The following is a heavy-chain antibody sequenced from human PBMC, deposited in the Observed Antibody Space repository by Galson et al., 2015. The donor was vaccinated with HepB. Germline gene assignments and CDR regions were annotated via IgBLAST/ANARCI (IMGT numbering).Heavy chain of an antibody. CDR2: INQDGSQK. CDR3: ARLPAANIYYYYYMDV. V-gene: IGHV3-7*01. J-gene: IGHJ6*03. D-gene: IGHD2-2*01. CDR1: EFTFSTYW. Sequence: SLRLSCAASEFTFSTYWMTWVRQAPGRGLKWVATINQDGSQKYYVDSLKGRVTISRDNAKNSLYLQMNSLRAEDTALYYCARLPAANIYYYYYMDVWGKGTTVTVSS.